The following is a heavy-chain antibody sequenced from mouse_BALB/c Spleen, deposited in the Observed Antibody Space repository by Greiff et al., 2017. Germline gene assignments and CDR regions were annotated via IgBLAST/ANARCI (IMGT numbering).Heavy chain of an antibody. J-gene: IGHJ4*01. Sequence: QVQLKESGAELAKPGASVKMSCKASGYTFTSYWMHWVKQRPGQGLEWIGYINPSTGYTEYNQKFKDKATLTADKSSSTAYMQLSSLTSEDSAVYYCARPYGNYGALYAMDYWGQGTSVTVSS. CDR3: ARPYGNYGALYAMDY. D-gene: IGHD2-1*01. CDR1: GYTFTSYW. CDR2: INPSTGYT. V-gene: IGHV1-7*01.